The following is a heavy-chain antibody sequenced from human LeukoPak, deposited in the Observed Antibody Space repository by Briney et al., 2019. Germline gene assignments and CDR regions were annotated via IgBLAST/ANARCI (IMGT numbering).Heavy chain of an antibody. CDR2: ISAISNTM. D-gene: IGHD4-11*01. V-gene: IGHV3-48*01. CDR1: GFTFYSYS. J-gene: IGHJ4*02. CDR3: ASLTTVNPPGYFDY. Sequence: PGGSLRLSCAASGFTFYSYSMNWVRQAPGKGLEWVSYISAISNTMYYADSVKGRFTISRDNAKSSLFLQMNSRRAEDTAVYYCASLTTVNPPGYFDYWGQGTLVIVSS.